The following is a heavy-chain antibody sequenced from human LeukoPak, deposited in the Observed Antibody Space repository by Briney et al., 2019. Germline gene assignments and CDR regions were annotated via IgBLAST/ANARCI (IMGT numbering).Heavy chain of an antibody. J-gene: IGHJ4*02. CDR1: RYTFTGYY. CDR3: ARENRWAGTYRYDY. Sequence: SVKVSCKASRYTFTGYYMHWVRQAPGQGLEWMGWINPNSGGTNYAQKFQGRVTMTRDTSISTAYMELSRLRSDDTAVYYCARENRWAGTYRYDYWGQGTLVTVSS. V-gene: IGHV1-2*02. CDR2: INPNSGGT. D-gene: IGHD1-7*01.